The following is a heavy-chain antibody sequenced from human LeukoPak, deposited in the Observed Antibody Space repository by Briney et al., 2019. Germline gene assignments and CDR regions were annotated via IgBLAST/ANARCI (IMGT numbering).Heavy chain of an antibody. CDR3: ARVVTPDAFDI. D-gene: IGHD4-23*01. Sequence: PGTSLRLSCVASGFTFSSYGFHWVRQAPGKGLEWVAVISYDGSNKYYADSVKGRFTISRDNSKNTLYLQMNSLRAEDTAVYYCARVVTPDAFDIWGQGTMVTVSS. V-gene: IGHV3-30*19. CDR1: GFTFSSYG. CDR2: ISYDGSNK. J-gene: IGHJ3*02.